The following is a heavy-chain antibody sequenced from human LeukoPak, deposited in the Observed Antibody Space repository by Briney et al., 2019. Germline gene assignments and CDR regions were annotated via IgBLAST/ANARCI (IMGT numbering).Heavy chain of an antibody. CDR2: ISGSGGST. CDR3: AKALTMMVVVTETDY. D-gene: IGHD3-22*01. V-gene: IGHV3-23*01. Sequence: GWSLRLSCAASGFTFSSYAMSWVRQAPGKGLEWVSAISGSGGSTYYADSVKGRFTISRDNSKNTLYLQMNSLRAEDTAVYYCAKALTMMVVVTETDYWGQGTLVTVSS. CDR1: GFTFSSYA. J-gene: IGHJ4*02.